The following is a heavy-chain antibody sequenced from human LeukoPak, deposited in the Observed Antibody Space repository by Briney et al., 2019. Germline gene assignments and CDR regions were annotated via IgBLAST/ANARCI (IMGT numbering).Heavy chain of an antibody. J-gene: IGHJ3*02. Sequence: SETLSLTCTVSGGSISSSSYYWSWIRQPPGKGLEWIGYIYYSGSTNYNPSLKSRVTISVDTSKNQFSLKLSSVTAADTAVYYCARGGDAFDIWGQGTMVTVSS. V-gene: IGHV4-61*01. CDR1: GGSISSSSYY. CDR2: IYYSGST. CDR3: ARGGDAFDI.